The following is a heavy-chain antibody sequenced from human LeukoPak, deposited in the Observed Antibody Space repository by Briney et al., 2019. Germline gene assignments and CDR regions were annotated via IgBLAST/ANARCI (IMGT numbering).Heavy chain of an antibody. CDR3: ARSTIAAAGTPYYYYGMDV. CDR1: GYTFTSYG. CDR2: ISAYNGNT. Sequence: ASVKVSCKASGYTFTSYGISWVRQAPGQGLEWMGWISAYNGNTIYAQKLQGRVTMTTDTSTSTAYMELRSLRSDDTAVYYCARSTIAAAGTPYYYYGMDVWGQGTTVTVSS. J-gene: IGHJ6*02. D-gene: IGHD6-13*01. V-gene: IGHV1-18*01.